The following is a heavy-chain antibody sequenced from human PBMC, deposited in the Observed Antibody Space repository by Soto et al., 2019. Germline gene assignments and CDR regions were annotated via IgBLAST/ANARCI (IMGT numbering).Heavy chain of an antibody. V-gene: IGHV3-53*01. CDR2: IYNDGTT. Sequence: EVQLVESGGGLIQPGGSLRLSCAASGFTVSSTYMSWVRQAPGKGLEWVSVIYNDGTTYFADSVKGRFTISRDNSKNTLYLQMNSLRAEDTAVYFCARDLGYCTGGSCYSDYYGMDVWGQGTTVTVSS. CDR3: ARDLGYCTGGSCYSDYYGMDV. CDR1: GFTVSSTY. J-gene: IGHJ6*02. D-gene: IGHD2-15*01.